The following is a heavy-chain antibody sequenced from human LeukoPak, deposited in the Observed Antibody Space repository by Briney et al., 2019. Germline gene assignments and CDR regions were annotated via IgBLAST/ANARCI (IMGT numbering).Heavy chain of an antibody. CDR2: ISSSSSYI. D-gene: IGHD1-26*01. Sequence: GGSLRLSCAASGFTFSSFSMNWVRQAPGKGLEWVSSISSSSSYIYYADSVKGRFTISRDNAKNSLYLQMNSLRAEDTAVYYCARDIEMVGAIPIDYWGQGTLVTVSS. CDR3: ARDIEMVGAIPIDY. V-gene: IGHV3-21*01. CDR1: GFTFSSFS. J-gene: IGHJ4*02.